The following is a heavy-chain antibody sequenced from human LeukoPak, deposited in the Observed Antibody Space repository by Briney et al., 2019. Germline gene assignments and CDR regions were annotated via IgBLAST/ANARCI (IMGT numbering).Heavy chain of an antibody. J-gene: IGHJ4*02. CDR2: IYHSGST. D-gene: IGHD3-10*01. CDR1: GGSISSGGYY. CDR3: ARAARGSYFDY. V-gene: IGHV4-30-2*01. Sequence: SQTLSLTCTVSGGSISSGGYYWSWIRQPPGKGLEWIGYIYHSGSTYYNPSLKSRVTISVDRSKNQFSLKLSSVTAADTAVYYCARAARGSYFDYWGQGTLVTVSS.